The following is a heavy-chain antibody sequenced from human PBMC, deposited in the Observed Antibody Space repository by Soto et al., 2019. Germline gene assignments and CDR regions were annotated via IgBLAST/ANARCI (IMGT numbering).Heavy chain of an antibody. CDR3: GRGYCTSPSFHRAHYGLDV. CDR1: GFTFSDHY. Sequence: EVQLVESGGGLFQPGGSLRLSCAASGFTFSDHYMDWVRQAPGKGLEWVGRTASKDESYTTGYAASVKGRFTVSRDDSNITLFLQMNSLRTEDTAVYYCGRGYCTSPSFHRAHYGLDVWGQGTTVTVSS. D-gene: IGHD2-2*01. V-gene: IGHV3-72*01. J-gene: IGHJ6*01. CDR2: TASKDESYTT.